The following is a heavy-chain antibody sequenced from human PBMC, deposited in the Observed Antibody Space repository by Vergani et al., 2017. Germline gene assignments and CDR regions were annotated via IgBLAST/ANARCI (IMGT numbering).Heavy chain of an antibody. V-gene: IGHV4-30-4*01. CDR2: IYYSGST. CDR1: GGSISSGDYY. CDR3: ARKLRGSGSYNWFDP. Sequence: QVQLQESGPGLVKPSQTLSLTCTVSGGSISSGDYYWSWIRQPPGKGLEWIGYIYYSGSTYYNPSLKSRVTISVDTSKNQFSLKLSSVTAADTAVYYCARKLRGSGSYNWFDPWGQGTLVTVSS. D-gene: IGHD3-10*01. J-gene: IGHJ5*02.